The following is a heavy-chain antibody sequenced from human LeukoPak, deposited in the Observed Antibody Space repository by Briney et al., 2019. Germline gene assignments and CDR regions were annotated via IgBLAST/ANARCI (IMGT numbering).Heavy chain of an antibody. D-gene: IGHD6-13*01. CDR2: IIPIFGTA. J-gene: IGHJ6*03. CDR1: GGTFSSYA. Sequence: SVKVSCKASGGTFSSYAISWVRQAPGQGLEWMGGIIPIFGTANYAQKFQGRVTITTDESTSTAYMELSSLRSEDTAVYYCARGLKQQPAYYYYYMDVWGKGTTVTVSS. CDR3: ARGLKQQPAYYYYYMDV. V-gene: IGHV1-69*05.